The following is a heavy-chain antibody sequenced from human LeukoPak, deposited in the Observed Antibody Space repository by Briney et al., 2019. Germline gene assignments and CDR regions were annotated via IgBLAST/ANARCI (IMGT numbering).Heavy chain of an antibody. CDR2: VRSDGNDK. J-gene: IGHJ4*02. D-gene: IGHD2-21*02. V-gene: IGHV3-30*02. CDR3: ATAGLDY. Sequence: GGSLRLSCAASEFTFSNYGMHWVRQAPGKGLEWVTFVRSDGNDKYYADSVKGRFTISRDNSKNTLYLQMTSLRVEDTAIYYWATAGLDYWGQGSLVTVSS. CDR1: EFTFSNYG.